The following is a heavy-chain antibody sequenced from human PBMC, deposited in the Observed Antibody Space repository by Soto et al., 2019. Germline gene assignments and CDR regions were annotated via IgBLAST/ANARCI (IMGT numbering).Heavy chain of an antibody. J-gene: IGHJ6*02. Sequence: QVQLQQWGAGLLKPSETLSLTCAVYGGSFSGYYWSWIRQPPGKGLEWIGEINHSGSTNYNPSLKSRVTISVDTSKNQFSLKLSSVTAADTAVYYCARGNIVVVPGNYYYYGMDVWGQGTTVTVSS. V-gene: IGHV4-34*01. CDR3: ARGNIVVVPGNYYYYGMDV. D-gene: IGHD2-2*01. CDR2: INHSGST. CDR1: GGSFSGYY.